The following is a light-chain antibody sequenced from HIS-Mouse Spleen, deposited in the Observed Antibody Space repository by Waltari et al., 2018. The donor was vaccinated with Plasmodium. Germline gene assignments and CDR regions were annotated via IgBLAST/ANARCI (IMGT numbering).Light chain of an antibody. J-gene: IGKJ1*01. Sequence: EIVMTQSPATLSVSPGERATLSCRASQSVSSNLAWYQQKPGQAPRLLSYGASTRATGIPARFSCSGSGTEFTLIISSMQSEDFAVYYCQQYNNWPRGTFGQGTKVEIK. CDR1: QSVSSN. CDR3: QQYNNWPRGT. V-gene: IGKV3-15*01. CDR2: GAS.